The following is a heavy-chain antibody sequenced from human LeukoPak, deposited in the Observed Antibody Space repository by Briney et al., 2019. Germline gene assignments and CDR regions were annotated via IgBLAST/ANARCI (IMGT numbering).Heavy chain of an antibody. V-gene: IGHV3-23*01. Sequence: PGGSLRLSCAASGFTFSSYAMSWVRQAPGKGLEWVSAISGSDSTYYADSVKGRFTISRDNTKNSMFLQMDSLTVEDTALYFCTRDLPATISLGDDYWGPGTPVTVSS. J-gene: IGHJ4*02. D-gene: IGHD5-12*01. CDR2: ISGSDST. CDR3: TRDLPATISLGDDY. CDR1: GFTFSSYA.